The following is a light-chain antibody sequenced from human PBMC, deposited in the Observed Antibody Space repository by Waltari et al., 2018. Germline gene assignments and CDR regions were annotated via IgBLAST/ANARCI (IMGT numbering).Light chain of an antibody. Sequence: EIVLTQSPVTLSLSPGERVTFSCRAGQSVTSSYLAWYQQKPGQPPRLLIYSASIRATGIPDRFSGTGSGTDFTLTISRLEPEDFAVYVCQQYGSSPPTFGQGTKVEIK. CDR2: SAS. J-gene: IGKJ1*01. V-gene: IGKV3-20*01. CDR3: QQYGSSPPT. CDR1: QSVTSSY.